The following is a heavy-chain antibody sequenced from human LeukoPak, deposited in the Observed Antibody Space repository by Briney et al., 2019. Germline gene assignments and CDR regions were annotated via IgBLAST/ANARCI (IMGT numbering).Heavy chain of an antibody. Sequence: GGSLRLSCAASGFTFSSYGMHWVRQAPGRGLEWVAVISFDGSNKYYADSVKGRFTISRDNSKKMLYLQMNSLRAEDTAVYYCAKGSTNYYDGSGTVDYWGQGTLVTVSS. CDR3: AKGSTNYYDGSGTVDY. V-gene: IGHV3-30*18. CDR1: GFTFSSYG. D-gene: IGHD3-22*01. CDR2: ISFDGSNK. J-gene: IGHJ4*02.